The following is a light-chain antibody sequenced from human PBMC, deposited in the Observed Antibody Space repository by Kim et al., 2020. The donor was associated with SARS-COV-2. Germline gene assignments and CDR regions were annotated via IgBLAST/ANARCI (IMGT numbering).Light chain of an antibody. CDR1: SLRSYY. V-gene: IGLV3-19*01. Sequence: SSELTQDPAVSVALEQTVRITCQGDSLRSYYATWYQQKPGQAPIVVIYGKNNRPSGIPDRFSGSSSGNTASLTITGTQAGDEADYYCNSRDSNDNVLFGG. CDR2: GKN. CDR3: NSRDSNDNVL. J-gene: IGLJ2*01.